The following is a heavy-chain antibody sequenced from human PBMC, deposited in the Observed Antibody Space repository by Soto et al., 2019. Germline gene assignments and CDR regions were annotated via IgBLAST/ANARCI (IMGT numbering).Heavy chain of an antibody. J-gene: IGHJ3*02. CDR3: VRCRDTADSFDI. CDR2: ISYSGST. V-gene: IGHV4-59*01. CDR1: VGSITPYY. Sequence: QVQLQESGPGLVKPSETLSLTCTVSVGSITPYYWSWIRQPPGKGLEWIGYISYSGSTNYNPSLKRRVTISVDTSKTQFSLKLSSVTAADTAVYYCVRCRDTADSFDIWGQGTMVTVSS. D-gene: IGHD5-18*01.